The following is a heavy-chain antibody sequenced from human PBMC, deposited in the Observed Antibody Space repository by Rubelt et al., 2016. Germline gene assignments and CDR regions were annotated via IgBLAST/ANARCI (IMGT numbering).Heavy chain of an antibody. D-gene: IGHD4-17*01. V-gene: IGHV1-3*01. Sequence: QVQLVQSGAEVKKPGASVKVSCKASGYTFTNYGMHWVRPAPGQRPEWMGWIDGGNGDTKYSQKLKDRVSITRDASANTAYMELSSLRSEDTAVYYCARANHGDYEDYWGQGTLVTVSS. CDR1: GYTFTNYG. CDR3: ARANHGDYEDY. J-gene: IGHJ4*02. CDR2: IDGGNGDT.